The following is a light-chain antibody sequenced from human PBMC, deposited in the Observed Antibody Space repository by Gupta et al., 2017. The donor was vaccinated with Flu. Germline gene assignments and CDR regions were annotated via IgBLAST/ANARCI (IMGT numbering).Light chain of an antibody. CDR1: QNIGGW. CDR3: QHYNSYSRM. Sequence: DIQMTQSPSTLSAYVGDRVIITCRASQNIGGWLAWYQQKPGKAPKPLISKVSSLQDGVPSRFSGRGSGTEFTLTISSLQPDDFATYYCQHYNSYSRMFGQGTKVEIK. CDR2: KVS. J-gene: IGKJ1*01. V-gene: IGKV1-5*03.